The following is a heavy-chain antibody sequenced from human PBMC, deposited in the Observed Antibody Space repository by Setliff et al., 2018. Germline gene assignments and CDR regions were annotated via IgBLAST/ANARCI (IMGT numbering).Heavy chain of an antibody. CDR3: ARWRVRDSGYYPRLSYMDV. Sequence: SETLSLTCTVSGSSFSSYSWSWIRQPPGKGLEWIGYKYYSGSTNSDPSLKSRVTISVDTSKNQFSLKLSSVTAADTAVYYCARWRVRDSGYYPRLSYMDVWGKGTTVTVSS. CDR1: GSSFSSYS. J-gene: IGHJ6*03. CDR2: KYYSGST. D-gene: IGHD3-22*01. V-gene: IGHV4-59*08.